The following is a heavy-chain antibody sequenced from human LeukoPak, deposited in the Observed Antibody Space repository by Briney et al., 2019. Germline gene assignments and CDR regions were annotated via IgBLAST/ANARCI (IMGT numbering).Heavy chain of an antibody. J-gene: IGHJ4*02. CDR2: IYYSGNT. D-gene: IGHD3-22*01. Sequence: SETLSLTCSVSSGSLSSSNYYWGWIRQPPGKGLEWIGSIYYSGNTYYNPSLKSRVTISVDASKNQFSLKLSSVTAADTAVYYCARHRGTSSGRNDYWGQGTLVTVSS. CDR1: SGSLSSSNYY. V-gene: IGHV4-39*01. CDR3: ARHRGTSSGRNDY.